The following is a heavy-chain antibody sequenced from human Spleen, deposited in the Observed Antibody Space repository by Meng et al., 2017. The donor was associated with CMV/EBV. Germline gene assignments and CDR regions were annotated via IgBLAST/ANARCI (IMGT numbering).Heavy chain of an antibody. CDR1: GFTFSSYA. CDR3: AKDRGFGELLYPIGYYGMDV. V-gene: IGHV3-23*01. D-gene: IGHD3-10*01. Sequence: GESLKISCAASGFTFSSYAMSWVRQAPGKGLEWVSAISGSGGSTYYADSVKGRFTISRDNSKNTLYLQMNSLRAEDMAVYYCAKDRGFGELLYPIGYYGMDVWGQGTTVTVSS. CDR2: ISGSGGST. J-gene: IGHJ6*02.